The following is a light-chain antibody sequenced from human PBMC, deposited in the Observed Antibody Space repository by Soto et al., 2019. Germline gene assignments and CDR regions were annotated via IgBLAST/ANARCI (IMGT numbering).Light chain of an antibody. Sequence: DIQMTQSPSSLSASVGDRVSITCRASQDIRSYLNWYQQKLEKTPELLIYATSNLQSGVPPRFSASGSGTDFTLTISSLQPEDFATYYCQQGYSTCLTSGQGTKVEIK. CDR1: QDIRSY. CDR2: ATS. CDR3: QQGYSTCLT. J-gene: IGKJ1*01. V-gene: IGKV1-39*01.